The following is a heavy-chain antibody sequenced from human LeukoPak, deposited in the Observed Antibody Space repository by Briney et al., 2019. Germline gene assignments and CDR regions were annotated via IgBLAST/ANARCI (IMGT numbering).Heavy chain of an antibody. V-gene: IGHV4-39*01. D-gene: IGHD1-26*01. CDR1: GGFISSSSYY. Sequence: SETLSLTCTVSGGFISSSSYYWGWIRQPPGKGLEWIGSIYYSGSTYYNPSLKSRVTISVDTSKKQFSLKLSSVTAADTAVYYCASPSVGATTGIDYWGQGTLVTVSS. J-gene: IGHJ4*02. CDR2: IYYSGST. CDR3: ASPSVGATTGIDY.